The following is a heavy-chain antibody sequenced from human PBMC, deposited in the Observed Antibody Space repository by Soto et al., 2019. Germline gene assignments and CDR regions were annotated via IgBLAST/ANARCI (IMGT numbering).Heavy chain of an antibody. CDR1: GFTFSSYA. D-gene: IGHD3-22*01. CDR2: ISGSGGST. V-gene: IGHV3-23*01. Sequence: PGGSLRLSCAASGFTFSSYAMSWVRQAPGKGLEWVSAISGSGGSTYYADSVKGRFTISRDNSKNTLYLLMNSLRAEDTAVYYCAKSDRVRVVVVITQYYFDYWGQGTLVTVSS. CDR3: AKSDRVRVVVVITQYYFDY. J-gene: IGHJ4*02.